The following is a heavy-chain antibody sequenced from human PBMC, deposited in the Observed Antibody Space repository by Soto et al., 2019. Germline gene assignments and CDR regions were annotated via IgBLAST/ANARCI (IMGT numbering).Heavy chain of an antibody. V-gene: IGHV4-39*07. CDR3: ARGGGYYGY. CDR2: INYSGST. Sequence: PSETLSLTCTVSGASIISSSYYWGWIRQPPGKGLEWIGSINYSGSTYYNPSLKSRVTISADTSKNQFSLKLSSVTAADTAVYYCARGGGYYGYWGQGTLVTVSS. CDR1: GASIISSSYY. D-gene: IGHD3-10*01. J-gene: IGHJ4*02.